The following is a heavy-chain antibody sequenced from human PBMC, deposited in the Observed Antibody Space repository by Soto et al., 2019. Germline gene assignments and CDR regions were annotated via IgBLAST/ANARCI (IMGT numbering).Heavy chain of an antibody. CDR3: ARGVAARPPGAGGSFDY. V-gene: IGHV6-1*01. Sequence: PSQTLSLTCAISGDSVSSNSAAWNWIRQSPSRGLEWLGRTYYRSKWYNDYAVSVKSRITINPDTSKNQFSLQLNSVTPEDTAVYYCARGVAARPPGAGGSFDYWGQGTLVTFSS. J-gene: IGHJ4*01. D-gene: IGHD6-6*01. CDR2: TYYRSKWYN. CDR1: GDSVSSNSAA.